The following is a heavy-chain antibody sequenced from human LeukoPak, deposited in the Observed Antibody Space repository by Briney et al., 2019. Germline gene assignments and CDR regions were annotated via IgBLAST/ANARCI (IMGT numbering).Heavy chain of an antibody. D-gene: IGHD2-8*02. Sequence: GGSLRLSCAASGFTFSSYSMNWVRQAPGKGLEWVSSISSSSSYIYYADSVKGRFTISRDNAKNSLYLQMNSPRAEDTAVYYCARGAISGTVGYYFDYWGQGTLVTVSS. V-gene: IGHV3-21*01. CDR2: ISSSSSYI. J-gene: IGHJ4*02. CDR3: ARGAISGTVGYYFDY. CDR1: GFTFSSYS.